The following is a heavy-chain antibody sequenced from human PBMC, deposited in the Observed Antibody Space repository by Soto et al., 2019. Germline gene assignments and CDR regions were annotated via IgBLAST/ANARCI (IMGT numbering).Heavy chain of an antibody. Sequence: SETLSLTCAVSGYSISSTFWWTWVRQSPGKGLEWIGEVYHTGNTRYNPSLKSRVTISVDKPNNQFSLKLTSMTGADTAVYYCARDKITCLFDDWGQGTLVTVSS. CDR1: GYSISSTFW. CDR3: ARDKITCLFDD. D-gene: IGHD3-10*01. CDR2: VYHTGNT. V-gene: IGHV4-4*02. J-gene: IGHJ4*02.